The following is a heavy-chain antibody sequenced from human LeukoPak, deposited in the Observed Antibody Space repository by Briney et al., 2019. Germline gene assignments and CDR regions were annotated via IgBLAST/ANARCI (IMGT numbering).Heavy chain of an antibody. CDR2: ISSNGGST. D-gene: IGHD2-2*01. Sequence: GGSLRLSCSASGFTLSSYAMHWVRQAPGKGLEYVSAISSNGGSTYYADSVKGRFTISRDNSKNTLYLQMSSLRAEDTAVYYCVKGNCSSTSCYPDYWGQGTLVTVSS. CDR3: VKGNCSSTSCYPDY. J-gene: IGHJ4*02. CDR1: GFTLSSYA. V-gene: IGHV3-64D*06.